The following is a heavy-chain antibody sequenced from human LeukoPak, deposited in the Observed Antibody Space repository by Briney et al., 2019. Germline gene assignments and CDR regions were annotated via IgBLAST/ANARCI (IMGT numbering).Heavy chain of an antibody. D-gene: IGHD3-3*01. Sequence: SETLSLTCSVSGSSISGNYWGWIRHPPRKTLERIGYFYFGESTNYNHYLKSRVSMSVDTSKNQFSLKLSSVSAADTALYYCARWDSAEWFRDAFDIWGQGTRVTASS. V-gene: IGHV4-59*12. J-gene: IGHJ3*02. CDR2: FYFGEST. CDR1: GSSISGNY. CDR3: ARWDSAEWFRDAFDI.